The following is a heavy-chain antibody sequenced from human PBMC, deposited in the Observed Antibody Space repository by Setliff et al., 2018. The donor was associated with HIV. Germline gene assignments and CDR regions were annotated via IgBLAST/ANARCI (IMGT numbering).Heavy chain of an antibody. Sequence: ASVKVSCKASGYSFVNYHIIWVRQAPGQGLEWVGSISASSVNTNFTQGRATMTTDTSTRTAYMELRSLRSDDTAVYYCARQENSDRSGLGTFDFWGQGTLVTVSS. V-gene: IGHV1-18*01. CDR3: ARQENSDRSGLGTFDF. J-gene: IGHJ4*02. D-gene: IGHD3-22*01. CDR1: GYSFVNYH. CDR2: ISASSVNT.